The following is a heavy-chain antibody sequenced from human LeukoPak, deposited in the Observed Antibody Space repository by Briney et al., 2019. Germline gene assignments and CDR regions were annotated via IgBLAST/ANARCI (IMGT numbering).Heavy chain of an antibody. CDR2: MYYSGST. J-gene: IGHJ5*02. CDR1: GGSISSGDYY. CDR3: ARPYYYDSRIDP. D-gene: IGHD3-22*01. V-gene: IGHV4-30-4*01. Sequence: SQTLSLTCTVFGGSISSGDYYWSWIRQPPGKRLEWIAYMYYSGSTYYNPSLKSRVTMSADTSKNQLSLKLSSVTAADTAVYYCARPYYYDSRIDPWGQGILVTVSS.